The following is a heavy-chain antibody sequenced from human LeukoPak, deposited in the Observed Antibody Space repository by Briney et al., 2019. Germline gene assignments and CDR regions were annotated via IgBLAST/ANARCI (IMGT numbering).Heavy chain of an antibody. J-gene: IGHJ5*02. CDR1: GFTVSSNY. V-gene: IGHV3-53*01. CDR2: IYSGGST. D-gene: IGHD6-19*01. Sequence: GGSLWLSCAASGFTVSSNYMSWVRQAPGKGLEWVSVIYSGGSTYYADSVKGRFTISRDNSKNTLYLQMNSLRAEDTAVYYCARGSRSSGWFDHWGQGTLVTVSS. CDR3: ARGSRSSGWFDH.